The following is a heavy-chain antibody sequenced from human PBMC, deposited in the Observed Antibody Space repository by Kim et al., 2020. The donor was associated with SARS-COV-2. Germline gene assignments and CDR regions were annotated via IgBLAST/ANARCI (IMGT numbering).Heavy chain of an antibody. V-gene: IGHV4-39*01. CDR3: ARHSRWIYNSDR. CDR1: GDSITSPGYY. CDR2: VEDSGTP. D-gene: IGHD5-12*01. J-gene: IGHJ4*02. Sequence: SETLSLTCTVSGDSITSPGYYWGWIRQPAGKGLEWVGNVEDSGTPYYNPSLKSRLTVSADTSKNQFSLKLTAVTAADTGLYFCARHSRWIYNSDRWGQGTRVTLSS.